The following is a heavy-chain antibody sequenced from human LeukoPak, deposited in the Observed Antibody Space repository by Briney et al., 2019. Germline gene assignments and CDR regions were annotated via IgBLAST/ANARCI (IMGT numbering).Heavy chain of an antibody. CDR2: INPNSGGT. Sequence: GASVKVSCKASGYTFTGYYMHWVRQAPGQGLEWMGWINPNSGGTNYAQKFQGRVTMTRDTSISTAYMELSRLRSDDTAVYYCAREDPPYCSGGSCYPFDYWGQGTLVTVSS. CDR1: GYTFTGYY. D-gene: IGHD2-15*01. CDR3: AREDPPYCSGGSCYPFDY. J-gene: IGHJ4*02. V-gene: IGHV1-2*02.